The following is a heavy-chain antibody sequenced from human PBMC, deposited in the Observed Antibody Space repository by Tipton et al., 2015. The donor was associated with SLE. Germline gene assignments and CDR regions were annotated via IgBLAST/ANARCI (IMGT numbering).Heavy chain of an antibody. Sequence: QLVQSGAGVKKPGSSVQVSCKASGGTFSSYAISWVRQAPGQGLEWMGGIIPILGTANYAQKFQDRVTITAVKSTSTAYMELSSLRSEDTAVYYWAGADTNYIPAGFDVWGQGDQVT. D-gene: IGHD1-1*01. CDR2: IIPILGTA. V-gene: IGHV1-69*06. CDR1: GGTFSSYA. J-gene: IGHJ4*02. CDR3: AGADTNYIPAGFDV.